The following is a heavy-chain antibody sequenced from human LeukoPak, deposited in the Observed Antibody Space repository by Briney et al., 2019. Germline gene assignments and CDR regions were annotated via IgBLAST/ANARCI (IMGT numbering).Heavy chain of an antibody. J-gene: IGHJ4*02. D-gene: IGHD1-26*01. CDR2: INEDGSTT. CDR3: VRDLGGRSGH. V-gene: IGHV3-74*01. Sequence: GGSLRLSCAASGFTFSSNWMHWVRQAPGKGLVWVSRINEDGSTTNYADSVKGRSTIFRDNAKNTLYLQMNSLRAEDTAVYYCVRDLGGRSGHWGQRTLVTVSS. CDR1: GFTFSSNW.